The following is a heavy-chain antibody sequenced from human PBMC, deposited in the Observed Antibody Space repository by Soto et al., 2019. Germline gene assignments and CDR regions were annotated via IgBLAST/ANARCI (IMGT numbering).Heavy chain of an antibody. CDR2: IIPILGIA. CDR1: VRTFSSYT. Sequence: GALVTVSCKASVRTFSSYTIIWVRQAPRQGLEWMGRIIPILGIANYAQKFQGRATITADKSTSTAYMELSSLRSEDTAVYYCASDGSDGFDYWGEGTLVTVSS. D-gene: IGHD2-15*01. CDR3: ASDGSDGFDY. V-gene: IGHV1-69*02. J-gene: IGHJ4*02.